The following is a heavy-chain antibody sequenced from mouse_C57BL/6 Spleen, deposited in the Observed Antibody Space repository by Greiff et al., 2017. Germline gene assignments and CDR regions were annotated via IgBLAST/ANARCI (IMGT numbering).Heavy chain of an antibody. CDR3: ARSGKLLRSHDY. D-gene: IGHD1-1*01. Sequence: QVQLQQSGAELAKPGASVKLSCKASGYTFTSYWMHWVKQRPGQGLEWIGYINPSSGYTKYNQKFKDKATLTAAQSSSTAYMQLSSLTYEDAAVYYCARSGKLLRSHDYWGQGTTLTVSS. CDR1: GYTFTSYW. J-gene: IGHJ2*01. CDR2: INPSSGYT. V-gene: IGHV1-7*01.